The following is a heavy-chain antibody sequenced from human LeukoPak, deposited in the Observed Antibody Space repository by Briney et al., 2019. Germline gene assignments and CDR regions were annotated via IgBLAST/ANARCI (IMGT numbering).Heavy chain of an antibody. CDR2: ISGSGGST. CDR3: AKTSDPGYSSSWYTYYFDY. CDR1: GFTFSSYG. J-gene: IGHJ4*02. D-gene: IGHD6-13*01. Sequence: GGSLRLSCAASGFTFSSYGMSWVRQAPGKGLEWVSAISGSGGSTYYADSVKGRFTISRDNSKNTLYLQMNSLRAEDTAVYYCAKTSDPGYSSSWYTYYFDYWGQGTLVTVSS. V-gene: IGHV3-23*01.